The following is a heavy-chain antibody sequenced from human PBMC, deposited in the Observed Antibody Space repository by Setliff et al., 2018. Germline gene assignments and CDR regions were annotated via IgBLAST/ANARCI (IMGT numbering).Heavy chain of an antibody. D-gene: IGHD4-17*01. J-gene: IGHJ4*03. Sequence: SSETLSLTCAVSDYSISSGYYWGWIRQPPGKGLEWIGSVYYSGSTYYNPSLKSRVTISIDTSKNQFSLKLSSVTAADTAVYYCGRDPHTPTVTTRGDYWGQGTMVTVSS. CDR3: GRDPHTPTVTTRGDY. CDR1: DYSISSGYY. CDR2: VYYSGST. V-gene: IGHV4-38-2*02.